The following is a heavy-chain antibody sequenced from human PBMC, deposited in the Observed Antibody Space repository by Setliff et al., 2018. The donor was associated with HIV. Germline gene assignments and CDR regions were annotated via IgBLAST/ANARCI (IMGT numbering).Heavy chain of an antibody. CDR2: ISGSGAST. CDR3: ARSVIGYYYYGMDV. V-gene: IGHV3-23*01. J-gene: IGHJ6*02. D-gene: IGHD3-10*01. CDR1: GFTFNTYA. Sequence: PGGSLRLSCAASGFTFNTYAMSWVRQAPGKGLEWVSVISGSGASTFYADSVKGRFTISRDNSKNTLYLQMNSLRAEDTAVYYCARSVIGYYYYGMDVWGQGTLVTVSS.